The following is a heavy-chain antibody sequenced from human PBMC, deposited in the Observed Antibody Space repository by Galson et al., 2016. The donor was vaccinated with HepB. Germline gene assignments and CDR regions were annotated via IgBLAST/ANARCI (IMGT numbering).Heavy chain of an antibody. CDR2: INTGNGNT. D-gene: IGHD2-2*01. CDR3: ARDSTGEFIDY. V-gene: IGHV1-3*04. CDR1: GYSFTFYG. J-gene: IGHJ4*02. Sequence: SVKVSCKASGYSFTFYGLHWVRQAPGQRLEWMAWINTGNGNTRFSQNFQGRATVTIDAAATTVYMELSGLRSENTAVYYWARDSTGEFIDYWGQGTLVSVSS.